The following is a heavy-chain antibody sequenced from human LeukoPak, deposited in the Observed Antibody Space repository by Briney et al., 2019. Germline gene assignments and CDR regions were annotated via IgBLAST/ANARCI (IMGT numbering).Heavy chain of an antibody. J-gene: IGHJ4*02. CDR1: GGTFSSYA. Sequence: ASVKVSCKASGGTFSSYAISWVRQAPGQGLEWMGGIIPIFGTANYAQKFQGRVTITADESTSTAYMELSSLRSEDTAVYYCARDWSDGAAAGSYWGQGTLVTVSS. CDR3: ARDWSDGAAAGSY. D-gene: IGHD6-13*01. CDR2: IIPIFGTA. V-gene: IGHV1-69*13.